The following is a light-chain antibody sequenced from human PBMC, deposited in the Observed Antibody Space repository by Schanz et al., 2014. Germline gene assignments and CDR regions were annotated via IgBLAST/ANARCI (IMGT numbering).Light chain of an antibody. CDR2: SDN. CDR1: SSNIGSNT. Sequence: QSVLTQPPSASGTPGQRVTISCSGSSSNIGSNTVNWYQQLPGTAPKLLIYSDNQRPSGVPDRFSGSKSGNTASLTISGLQSEDEADYYCSSYTSRSLYVFGTGTKLTVL. V-gene: IGLV1-44*01. CDR3: SSYTSRSLYV. J-gene: IGLJ1*01.